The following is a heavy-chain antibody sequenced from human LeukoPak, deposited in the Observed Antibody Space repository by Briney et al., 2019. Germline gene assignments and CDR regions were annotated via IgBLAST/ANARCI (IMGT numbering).Heavy chain of an antibody. CDR2: IYWNDDK. J-gene: IGHJ4*02. CDR1: GFSLSTSEVG. Sequence: SGPTLVNPTQTLTLTCTFSGFSLSTSEVGVGWVRQPPGKALEWLALIYWNDDKRYSPSLKSRLTITKDTSKNQVVLTMTNMDPVDTATYYCAHRRGFGELLLLFDYWGQGTLVTVSS. D-gene: IGHD3-10*01. CDR3: AHRRGFGELLLLFDY. V-gene: IGHV2-5*01.